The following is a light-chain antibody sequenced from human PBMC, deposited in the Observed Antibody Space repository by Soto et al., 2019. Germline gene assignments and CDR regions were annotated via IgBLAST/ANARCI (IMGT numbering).Light chain of an antibody. Sequence: AFQMTQSPSSLSASVGDRVTITCRASQYIRNELGWYEQKPGKAPRLRIYAASILQSGVPSRFSGSGSGTEFTLTFSSLQPDDFATYYCQHCNSYSRTFGQGTNVDIK. CDR2: AAS. V-gene: IGKV1-6*01. J-gene: IGKJ1*01. CDR3: QHCNSYSRT. CDR1: QYIRNE.